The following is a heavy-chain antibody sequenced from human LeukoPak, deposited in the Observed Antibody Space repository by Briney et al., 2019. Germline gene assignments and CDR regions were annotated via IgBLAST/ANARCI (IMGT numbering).Heavy chain of an antibody. CDR3: EADDSIHDY. V-gene: IGHV3-7*01. CDR1: GFSLSSYW. J-gene: IGHJ4*02. D-gene: IGHD3-22*01. Sequence: GGSLRLSCAASGFSLSSYWMSWVRQAPGKGLEWVANIKQDGSEKYYVDSVKGRFTISRDNAKNSLYLQMNSLRAEDTAVYYCEADDSIHDYWGQGTLVTISS. CDR2: IKQDGSEK.